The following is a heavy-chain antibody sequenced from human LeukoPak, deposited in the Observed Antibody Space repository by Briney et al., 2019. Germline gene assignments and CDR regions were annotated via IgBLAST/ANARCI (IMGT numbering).Heavy chain of an antibody. CDR3: ARVRRGFLGYCSSTSCYVDY. D-gene: IGHD2-2*01. J-gene: IGHJ4*02. CDR1: GYTFTSYD. CDR2: MNPNSGNT. Sequence: EASVKVSCKASGYTFTSYDINWVRQATGQGLEWMGWMNPNSGNTGYAQKFQGRVTMTRNTSISTAYMELSSLRSEDTAGYYCARVRRGFLGYCSSTSCYVDYWGQGTLVTVSS. V-gene: IGHV1-8*01.